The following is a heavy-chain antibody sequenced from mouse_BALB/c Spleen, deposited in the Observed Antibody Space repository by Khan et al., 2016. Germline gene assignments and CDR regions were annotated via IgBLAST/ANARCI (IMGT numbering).Heavy chain of an antibody. CDR3: TRESRAWFAY. CDR1: GYTFTGYN. V-gene: IGHV1-77*01. J-gene: IGHJ3*01. Sequence: VQLVESGAELARPGASVKLSCKASGYTFTGYNINWVKQRPGQSLEWIGEIYPGSNNNYYNEKFKGKATLTADKSSSTAYMQISSLTSEDSAVYFCTRESRAWFAYWGQGTLVTVSA. CDR2: IYPGSNNN.